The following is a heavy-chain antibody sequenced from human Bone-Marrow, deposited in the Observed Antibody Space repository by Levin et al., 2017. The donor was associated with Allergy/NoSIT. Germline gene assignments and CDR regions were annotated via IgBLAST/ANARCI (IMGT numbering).Heavy chain of an antibody. CDR2: IYYSGST. Sequence: GSLRLSCTVSGGSISSSSYYWGWIRQPPGKGLEWIGSIYYSGSTYYNPSLKSRVTISVDTSKNQFSLKLSSVTAADTAVYYCAREGDYDFWSGYYSFDYWGQGTLVTVSS. D-gene: IGHD3-3*01. CDR3: AREGDYDFWSGYYSFDY. V-gene: IGHV4-39*07. CDR1: GGSISSSSYY. J-gene: IGHJ4*02.